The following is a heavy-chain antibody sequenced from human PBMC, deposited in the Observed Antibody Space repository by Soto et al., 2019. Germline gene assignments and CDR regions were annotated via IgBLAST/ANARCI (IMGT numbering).Heavy chain of an antibody. D-gene: IGHD6-13*01. CDR1: GFTFTNSW. Sequence: VQLVQSGGGWVQPGGSLRLSCVASGFTFTNSWVSWVRQTPGQGLEFVANIRPDGSLINYVDSVKGRFTISRDNARNSMYLQRNSLRAEDTALYYCARDPAFSSCACWSQGTLVSVSS. CDR2: IRPDGSLI. V-gene: IGHV3-7*01. CDR3: ARDPAFSSCAC. J-gene: IGHJ4*02.